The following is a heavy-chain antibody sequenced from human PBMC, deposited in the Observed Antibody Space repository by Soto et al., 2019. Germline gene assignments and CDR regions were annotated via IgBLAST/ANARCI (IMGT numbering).Heavy chain of an antibody. V-gene: IGHV4-4*02. J-gene: IGHJ4*02. Sequence: SETLSLTCAVSGGSISSSNWWGWVRQPPGKGLEWIGEIYHSGSTNYNPSLKSRVTISVDKSKNQFSLKLSSVTAADTAVYYCARDRAAAGTPFDYWGQGTLVTVSS. CDR3: ARDRAAAGTPFDY. CDR1: GGSISSSNW. CDR2: IYHSGST. D-gene: IGHD6-13*01.